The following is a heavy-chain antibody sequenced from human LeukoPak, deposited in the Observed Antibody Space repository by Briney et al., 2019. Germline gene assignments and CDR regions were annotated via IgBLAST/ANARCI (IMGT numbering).Heavy chain of an antibody. V-gene: IGHV3-7*04. Sequence: GGSLRLSCAASGCTFSSSWMSWVRQAPGKGLEWVANIKQDGSEKYYVDSVKGRFTISRDNAKNSLYLQMNSLRAEDTAVYYCARYVGLDVWGQGTTVTVSS. CDR1: GCTFSSSW. CDR2: IKQDGSEK. J-gene: IGHJ6*02. D-gene: IGHD3-16*01. CDR3: ARYVGLDV.